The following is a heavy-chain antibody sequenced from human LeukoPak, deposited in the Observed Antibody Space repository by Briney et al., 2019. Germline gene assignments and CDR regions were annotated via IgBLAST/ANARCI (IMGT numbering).Heavy chain of an antibody. D-gene: IGHD2-15*01. CDR1: GYTFTSYG. Sequence: ASVKVSCKASGYTFTSYGISWVRQAPGQGLEWMGWISAYNGNTNYAQKLQGRVTMTTDTSTSTAYMELRSLRSDDTAVYYCARARYCRGGSCYNPAFYWGQGTLVTVSS. V-gene: IGHV1-18*01. CDR3: ARARYCRGGSCYNPAFY. J-gene: IGHJ4*02. CDR2: ISAYNGNT.